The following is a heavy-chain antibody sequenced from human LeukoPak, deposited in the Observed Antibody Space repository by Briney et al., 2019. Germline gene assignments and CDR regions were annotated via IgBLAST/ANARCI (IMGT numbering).Heavy chain of an antibody. Sequence: GASVKVSCKASGGTFSSYAISWVRQAPGQGLEWMGGIIPIFGTANYAQKFQGRVTITTDESTSTAYMELSSLRSEDTAVYYCASSTTRGVQALFDYWGQGTLVTVSS. D-gene: IGHD2-2*01. CDR1: GGTFSSYA. CDR3: ASSTTRGVQALFDY. CDR2: IIPIFGTA. J-gene: IGHJ4*02. V-gene: IGHV1-69*05.